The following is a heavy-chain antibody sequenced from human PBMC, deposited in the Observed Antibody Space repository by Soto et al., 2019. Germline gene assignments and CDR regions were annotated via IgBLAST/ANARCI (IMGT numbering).Heavy chain of an antibody. CDR1: GFAFNSYA. CDR2: ITNSGGST. CDR3: TKEHDYGYYGWFDP. J-gene: IGHJ5*02. Sequence: LRLSCVASGFAFNSYAMTWVRQAPGKGLEWVSTITNSGGSTYYADSVKGRFTISRDNSKNTLYMQMTTLTAEDTAIYYCTKEHDYGYYGWFDPWGQGTLVTVSS. V-gene: IGHV3-23*01. D-gene: IGHD4-17*01.